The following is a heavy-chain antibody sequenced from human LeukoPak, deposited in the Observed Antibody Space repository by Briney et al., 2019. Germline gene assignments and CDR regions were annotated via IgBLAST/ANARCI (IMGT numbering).Heavy chain of an antibody. V-gene: IGHV1-24*01. D-gene: IGHD3-22*01. CDR1: GYTLTELS. Sequence: ASVKVSCKFSGYTLTELSMHWVQQAPGKGLEWMGGFDPEDGETIYAQKFQGRVTMTEDTSTDTAYMELGSLRSEDTAVYYCARGPLYYYDSSGLDYWGQGTLVTVSS. CDR3: ARGPLYYYDSSGLDY. J-gene: IGHJ4*02. CDR2: FDPEDGET.